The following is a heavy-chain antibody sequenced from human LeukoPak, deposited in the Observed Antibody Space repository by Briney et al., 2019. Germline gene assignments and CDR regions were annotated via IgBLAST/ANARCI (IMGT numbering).Heavy chain of an antibody. CDR2: ISGSGGST. CDR1: GFIFNSHA. J-gene: IGHJ1*01. V-gene: IGHV3-23*01. D-gene: IGHD3-10*01. CDR3: VTDGGLLPYYFTY. Sequence: GGSLTLSCPASGFIFNSHAIRRVRQAAGPGLESVLAISGSGGSTYYADSVKGRFTISRDNSKNTLYLQMNSLRAEDTAVYYCVTDGGLLPYYFTYWGQGTLVTVSS.